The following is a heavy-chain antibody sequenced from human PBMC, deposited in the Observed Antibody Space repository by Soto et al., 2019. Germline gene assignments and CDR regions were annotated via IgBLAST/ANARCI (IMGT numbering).Heavy chain of an antibody. V-gene: IGHV2-5*02. CDR1: GFSLTTSGVG. D-gene: IGHD3-3*01. Sequence: QITLNESGPTVVRPTETLTLTCRFSGFSLTTSGVGVGWIRQSPGKAPEWLALIYRDDDKRYSASLKSRLTISKDTSKNQVVLTVSDLDPTDTATYYCAHRVLRTVFGLVTTTAIYFDSWGQGTPVAVSS. CDR2: IYRDDDK. J-gene: IGHJ4*02. CDR3: AHRVLRTVFGLVTTTAIYFDS.